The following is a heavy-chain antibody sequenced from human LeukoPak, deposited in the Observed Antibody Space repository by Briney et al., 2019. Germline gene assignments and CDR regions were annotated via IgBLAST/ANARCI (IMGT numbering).Heavy chain of an antibody. CDR3: AKDSWQWLVRYYFDY. CDR2: ITGSGATT. D-gene: IGHD6-19*01. V-gene: IGHV3-23*01. CDR1: GFTFSSYA. J-gene: IGHJ4*02. Sequence: RGSLRLSCAASGFTFSSYAMSWVRQAPGTGLEWVSIITGSGATTYYADSVKGRFTISRDNSKNTLYLQMNSLRAEDTAVYYCAKDSWQWLVRYYFDYWGQGTLVTVSS.